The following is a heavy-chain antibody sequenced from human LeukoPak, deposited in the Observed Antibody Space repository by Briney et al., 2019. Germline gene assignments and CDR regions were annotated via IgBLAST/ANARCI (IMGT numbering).Heavy chain of an antibody. D-gene: IGHD6-6*01. J-gene: IGHJ4*02. CDR1: GYTFTGYY. CDR3: ARDLDIAAPPAY. V-gene: IGHV1-2*02. CDR2: INPNSGGT. Sequence: ASVKVSCKASGYTFTGYYMHWVRQAPGQGLGWMGWINPNSGGTNYAQKFQGRVTMTRDTSISTAYMELSRLRSDDTAVYYCARDLDIAAPPAYWGQGTLVTAPS.